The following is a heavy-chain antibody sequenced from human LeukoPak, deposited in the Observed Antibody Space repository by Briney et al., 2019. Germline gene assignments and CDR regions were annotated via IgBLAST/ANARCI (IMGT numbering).Heavy chain of an antibody. D-gene: IGHD3-3*01. Sequence: PGGSLRLSCAASRFTFSSYWMSWVRQAPGKGLEWVANIKQDGSEKYYVDSVKGRFTISRDNAKNSLYLQMNSLRAEDTAVYYCARLSGSITIFGVFVDYWGQGTLVTVSS. CDR3: ARLSGSITIFGVFVDY. J-gene: IGHJ4*02. CDR2: IKQDGSEK. V-gene: IGHV3-7*01. CDR1: RFTFSSYW.